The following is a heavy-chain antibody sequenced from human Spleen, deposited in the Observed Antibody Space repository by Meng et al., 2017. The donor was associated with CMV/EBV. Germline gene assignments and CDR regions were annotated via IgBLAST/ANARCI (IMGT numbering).Heavy chain of an antibody. CDR2: IHSGGSNT. Sequence: GESLKISCTASGFTFGDYAMSWVRQAPGKGLEWVSVIHSGGSNTYYADSVKGRFTISRDNSKKTLYLQMNSLRVEDTAVYYCAKDGVAGSSPPGWGQGTLVTVSS. CDR3: AKDGVAGSSPPG. V-gene: IGHV3-23*03. D-gene: IGHD6-6*01. CDR1: GFTFGDYA. J-gene: IGHJ4*02.